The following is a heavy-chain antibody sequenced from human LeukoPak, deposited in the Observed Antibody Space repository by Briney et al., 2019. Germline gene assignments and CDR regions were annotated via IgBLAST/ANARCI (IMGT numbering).Heavy chain of an antibody. CDR3: ARDNYDSSTPYYFDN. V-gene: IGHV3-66*01. CDR2: IYSGGST. D-gene: IGHD3-22*01. J-gene: IGHJ4*02. CDR1: GFTVSSNS. Sequence: PGGSLRLSCTVSGFTVSSNSMSWVRQAPGKGLEWVSVIYSGGSTYYADSVKGRFTISRDNAKNSLYLQMNSLRAEDTAVYYCARDNYDSSTPYYFDNWDQGTLVTVSS.